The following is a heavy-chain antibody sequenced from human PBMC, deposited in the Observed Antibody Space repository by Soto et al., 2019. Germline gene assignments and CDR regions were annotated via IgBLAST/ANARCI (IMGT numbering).Heavy chain of an antibody. J-gene: IGHJ4*02. CDR2: IYYSMST. CDR3: EREPLT. V-gene: IGHV4-31*03. Sequence: QVQLQESGPGLVKPAQTLSLTCTVSGGSISSGCYYWSWIRQHPGKVLEWIGYIYYSMSTYYNPTIKSRLTISVDKSKNQFPRKPRPVTAADTGVYYCEREPLTWGQATLVTFSS. CDR1: GGSISSGCYY.